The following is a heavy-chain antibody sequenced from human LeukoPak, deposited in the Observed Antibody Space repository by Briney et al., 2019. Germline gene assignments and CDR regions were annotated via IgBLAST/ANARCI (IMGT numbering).Heavy chain of an antibody. Sequence: GGSLRLSCAASGFTFSDYYMTWIRPAPGKGLEWVSHISNSGGDIYYADSVKGRFTISRDNAKSSLYLQVNSLRAEDTAAYYCARVKGVYAIDYWGQGTLVIVSS. D-gene: IGHD2-8*01. CDR2: ISNSGGDI. CDR3: ARVKGVYAIDY. J-gene: IGHJ4*02. V-gene: IGHV3-11*01. CDR1: GFTFSDYY.